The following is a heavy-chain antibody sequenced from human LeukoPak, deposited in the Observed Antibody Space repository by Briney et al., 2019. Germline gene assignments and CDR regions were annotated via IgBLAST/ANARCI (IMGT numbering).Heavy chain of an antibody. V-gene: IGHV3-21*01. CDR2: ISSSSSYI. CDR1: GFTFSSYS. D-gene: IGHD1-26*01. CDR3: ARVSGRELARVYYFDY. Sequence: GGSLRLSSAASGFTFSSYSMNWVRQAPGKGLEWVSSISSSSSYIYYADSVKGRFTISRDNAKNSLYLQMNSLRAEDTAVYYCARVSGRELARVYYFDYWGQGTLVTVSS. J-gene: IGHJ4*02.